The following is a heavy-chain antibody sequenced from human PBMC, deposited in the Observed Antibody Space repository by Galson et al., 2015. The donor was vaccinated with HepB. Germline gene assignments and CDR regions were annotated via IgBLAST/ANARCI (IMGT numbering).Heavy chain of an antibody. Sequence: SLRLSCAASGFTFGDYTMSWVRQAPGKGLEWVGFIRSKVYGGTTEYAASVKGRVTISRDESKSIAYLQMNSLKTEDTAVYYCARGSGSYVFFYYFDYWGQGTQVTVSS. J-gene: IGHJ4*02. CDR3: ARGSGSYVFFYYFDY. D-gene: IGHD1-26*01. V-gene: IGHV3-49*04. CDR1: GFTFGDYT. CDR2: IRSKVYGGTT.